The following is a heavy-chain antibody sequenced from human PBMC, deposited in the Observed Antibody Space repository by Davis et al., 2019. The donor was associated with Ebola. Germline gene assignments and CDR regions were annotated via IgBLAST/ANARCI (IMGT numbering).Heavy chain of an antibody. CDR2: ISAYNGNT. V-gene: IGHV1-18*01. CDR1: GYTFKNYA. D-gene: IGHD3-22*01. J-gene: IGHJ3*02. CDR3: ARARSGGDRGYHGRPFDI. Sequence: AASVKVSCKAFGYTFKNYAISWVRQAPGQGLEWMGWISAYNGNTNYAQILQGRVTMTTDTSTGTAYMELRSLRSDDTAVYYCARARSGGDRGYHGRPFDIWGQGTMVTVSS.